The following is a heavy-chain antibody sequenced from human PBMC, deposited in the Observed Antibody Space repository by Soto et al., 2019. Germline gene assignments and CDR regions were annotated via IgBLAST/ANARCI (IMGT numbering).Heavy chain of an antibody. V-gene: IGHV4-28*01. CDR2: IYYSGTT. J-gene: IGHJ4*02. Sequence: LGTLSLTCAVSGFSISSSRWWGWVRQPPGKGLEWSGYIYYSGTTYYNPPLKSRVTMSVDTSKNQFSLKLTSVTAVDTAVYYCARREIQGPIDYWGQGTLVTVSS. D-gene: IGHD1-26*01. CDR1: GFSISSSRW. CDR3: ARREIQGPIDY.